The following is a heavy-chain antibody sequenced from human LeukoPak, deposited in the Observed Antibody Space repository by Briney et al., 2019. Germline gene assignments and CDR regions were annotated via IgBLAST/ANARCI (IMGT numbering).Heavy chain of an antibody. V-gene: IGHV5-51*01. Sequence: GESLKISCKGSGYSFTSYWIGWVRQMPGKGLEWMGIIYPGDSDTRYSPSFQGQVTISADKSISTAYLQWSGLKASDTAMYYCARQGYSSSWPFDYWGQGTLVTVSS. J-gene: IGHJ4*02. D-gene: IGHD6-13*01. CDR3: ARQGYSSSWPFDY. CDR2: IYPGDSDT. CDR1: GYSFTSYW.